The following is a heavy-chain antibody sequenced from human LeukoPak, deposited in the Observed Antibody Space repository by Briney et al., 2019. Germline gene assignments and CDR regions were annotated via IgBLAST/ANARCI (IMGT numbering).Heavy chain of an antibody. V-gene: IGHV3-23*01. CDR3: AKDSGSYPNSFDY. CDR1: GFTFSSYA. D-gene: IGHD1-26*01. J-gene: IGHJ4*02. CDR2: ISGSGGST. Sequence: GGSLRLSCAASGFTFSSYAMGWVRQAPGKGLEWVSAISGSGGSTYYADSVKGRFTISRDNSKNTLYLQMNSLRAEDTAVYYCAKDSGSYPNSFDYWGQGTLVTVSS.